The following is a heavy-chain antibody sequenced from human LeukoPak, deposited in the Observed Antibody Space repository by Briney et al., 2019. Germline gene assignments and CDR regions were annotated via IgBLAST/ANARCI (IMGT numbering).Heavy chain of an antibody. D-gene: IGHD2-21*01. CDR3: AADVIPGPKGFDP. J-gene: IGHJ5*02. CDR2: IVVGSGNT. CDR1: GFTFTSFA. V-gene: IGHV1-58*02. Sequence: ASVKVSCKASGFTFTSFAIQWVRQARGQRLEWIGWIVVGSGNTKYAQKFQGRVTITRDMSTSTAYMELNSLRSEDSAVYYCAADVIPGPKGFDPWGQGTLVTVSS.